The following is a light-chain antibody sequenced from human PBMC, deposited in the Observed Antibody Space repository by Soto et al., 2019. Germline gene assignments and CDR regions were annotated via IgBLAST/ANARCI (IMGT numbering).Light chain of an antibody. J-gene: IGKJ2*01. CDR1: QSLLNTNGKNY. V-gene: IGKV2-28*01. CDR2: LGS. Sequence: DIVMTQAPFSLPVTPGEPASISCRSSQSLLNTNGKNYLDWYLQKPGQSPQLLIYLGSNRASGVPDRFSGSGSGTDFTLKISRVEAEDVGIYFCMQALQTSYTFGQGTKLEIK. CDR3: MQALQTSYT.